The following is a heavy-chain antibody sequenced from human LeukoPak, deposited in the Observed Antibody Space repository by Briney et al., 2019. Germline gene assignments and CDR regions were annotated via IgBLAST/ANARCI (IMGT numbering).Heavy chain of an antibody. J-gene: IGHJ6*03. D-gene: IGHD3-3*01. V-gene: IGHV3-20*04. CDR1: GFTFDDYG. Sequence: GGSLRLSCAASGFTFDDYGMSWVRQAPGKGLEWVSGINWNGASTGYADSVKGRFTISRDNAKNSLYLQMNSLRAEDTALYYCARETKYYDFWSGYTYYYYYMDVWGKGTTVTVSS. CDR2: INWNGAST. CDR3: ARETKYYDFWSGYTYYYYYMDV.